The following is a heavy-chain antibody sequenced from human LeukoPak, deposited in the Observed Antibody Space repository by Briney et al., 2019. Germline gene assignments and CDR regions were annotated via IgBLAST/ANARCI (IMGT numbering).Heavy chain of an antibody. CDR3: AKVAVAGTGPAYYYYMDV. D-gene: IGHD6-19*01. CDR2: ISWNSGSI. V-gene: IGHV3-9*01. CDR1: GFTFSTFA. J-gene: IGHJ6*03. Sequence: PGGSLRLSCAASGFTFSTFAMIWVRQPPGKGLEWVSGISWNSGSIGYADSVKGRFTISRDNAKNSLYLQMNSLRAEDTALYYCAKVAVAGTGPAYYYYMDVWGKGTTVTISS.